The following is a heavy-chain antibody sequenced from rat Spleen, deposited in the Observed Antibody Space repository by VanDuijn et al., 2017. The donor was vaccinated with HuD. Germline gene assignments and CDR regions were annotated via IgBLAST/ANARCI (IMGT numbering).Heavy chain of an antibody. J-gene: IGHJ4*01. CDR3: TRHHYDGYYHGPVFGVMDA. CDR2: ITNTGGST. Sequence: EVQLVESGGGFVQPGRPLKLSCSASGFTFSDYTMAWVRQAPKKGLEWVASITNTGGSTYYPDSVKGRFTISRDNAKSTLYLQMNSLRSEDTASYYCTRHHYDGYYHGPVFGVMDAWGRGASVTVSS. V-gene: IGHV5-22*01. D-gene: IGHD1-12*03. CDR1: GFTFSDYT.